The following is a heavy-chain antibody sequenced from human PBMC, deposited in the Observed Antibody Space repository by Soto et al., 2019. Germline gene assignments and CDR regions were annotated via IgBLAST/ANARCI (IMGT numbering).Heavy chain of an antibody. J-gene: IGHJ3*02. CDR1: GGSFSGYY. CDR2: NNHSGST. CDR3: ARASPVVVVVAATDAFDI. V-gene: IGHV4-34*01. Sequence: QVQLQQWGAGLLKPSETLSLTCAVYGGSFSGYYWSWIRQPPGKGLEWIGENNHSGSTNYNPSLKSRVTISVDTSKNQFSLKLSSETAADTAVYYCARASPVVVVVAATDAFDIWGQGTMVTVSS. D-gene: IGHD2-15*01.